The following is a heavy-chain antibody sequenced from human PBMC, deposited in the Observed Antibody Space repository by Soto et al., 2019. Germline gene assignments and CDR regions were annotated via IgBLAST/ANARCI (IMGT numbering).Heavy chain of an antibody. Sequence: ASVKVSCKVSGYTLTELSMHWVRQAPGKGLEWMGGFDPEDGETIYAQKFQGRVTMTEDTSTDTAYMELSSLRSEDTAVYYCATHPLAAAGRDYYYYGMDVWGQGTTVTVSS. CDR3: ATHPLAAAGRDYYYYGMDV. CDR1: GYTLTELS. V-gene: IGHV1-24*01. D-gene: IGHD6-13*01. CDR2: FDPEDGET. J-gene: IGHJ6*02.